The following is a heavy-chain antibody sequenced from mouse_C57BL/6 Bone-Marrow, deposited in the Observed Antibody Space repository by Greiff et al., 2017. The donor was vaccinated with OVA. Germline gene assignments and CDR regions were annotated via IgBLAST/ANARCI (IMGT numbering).Heavy chain of an antibody. D-gene: IGHD2-5*01. J-gene: IGHJ3*01. V-gene: IGHV5-4*03. CDR3: ARRAYYSNWFAY. CDR2: ISDGGSYT. Sequence: EVHLVESGGGLVKPGGSLKLSCAASGFTFSSYAMSWVRQTPEKRLEWVATISDGGSYTYYPDNVTGRFTISRDNAKNNLYLQMSHLKSEDTAMYYCARRAYYSNWFAYWGQGTLVTVSA. CDR1: GFTFSSYA.